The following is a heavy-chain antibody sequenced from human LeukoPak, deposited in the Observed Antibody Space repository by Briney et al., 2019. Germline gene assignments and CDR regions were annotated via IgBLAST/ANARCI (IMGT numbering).Heavy chain of an antibody. CDR3: AREERYFAAVAGTYFDY. J-gene: IGHJ4*02. D-gene: IGHD6-19*01. V-gene: IGHV3-21*04. Sequence: GGSLRLSCAASGFTFSSYSMNWVRQAPGKGLEWVSSISSSSSYIYYADSVKGRFTISRDNAKNSLYLQMNSLRAEDTAVYYCAREERYFAAVAGTYFDYWGQGTLVTVSS. CDR2: ISSSSSYI. CDR1: GFTFSSYS.